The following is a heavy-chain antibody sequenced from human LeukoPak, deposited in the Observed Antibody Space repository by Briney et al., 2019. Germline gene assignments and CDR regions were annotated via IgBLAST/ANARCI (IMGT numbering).Heavy chain of an antibody. Sequence: PSQTLSLTCTVSGGSISSCGYFWSCIRPHPGHVLESSGYIYYTGSTYYNPSLKSRVAMSLDTSKNQFSLKLSSVTAADTAVYYCARAARGYLYYFDYWGQGTLVTVSS. CDR3: ARAARGYLYYFDY. V-gene: IGHV4-31*03. D-gene: IGHD3-22*01. J-gene: IGHJ4*02. CDR1: GGSISSCGYF. CDR2: IYYTGST.